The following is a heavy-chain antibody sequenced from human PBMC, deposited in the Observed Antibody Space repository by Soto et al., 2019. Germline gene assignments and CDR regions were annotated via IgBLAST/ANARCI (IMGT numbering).Heavy chain of an antibody. J-gene: IGHJ6*02. Sequence: SDTLSLTCTVSGGSVSSGSYYWSWIRQPPGKGLEWIGYIYYSGSTNYNPSLKSRVTISVDTSKNQFSLKLSSVTAADTAVYYCARDRSMEYYYYYGMDVWGQGTTVTVSS. CDR1: GGSVSSGSYY. CDR3: ARDRSMEYYYYYGMDV. V-gene: IGHV4-61*01. D-gene: IGHD3-10*01. CDR2: IYYSGST.